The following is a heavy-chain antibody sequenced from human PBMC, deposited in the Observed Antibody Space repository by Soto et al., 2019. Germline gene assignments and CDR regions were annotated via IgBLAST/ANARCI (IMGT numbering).Heavy chain of an antibody. CDR1: GYTFTSYG. CDR2: ISAYNGNT. Sequence: ASVKVSCKASGYTFTSYGISWVRQAPGQGLEWMGWISAYNGNTNYAQKPQGRVTMTTDTSTSPAYMELSSLRSDDTAVYYCARDTTPAAGQTTYNWFDPWGEGTLVNVSS. V-gene: IGHV1-18*04. J-gene: IGHJ5*02. CDR3: ARDTTPAAGQTTYNWFDP. D-gene: IGHD6-13*01.